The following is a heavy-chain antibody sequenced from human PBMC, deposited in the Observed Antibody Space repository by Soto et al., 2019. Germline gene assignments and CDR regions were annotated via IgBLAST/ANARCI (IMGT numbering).Heavy chain of an antibody. Sequence: GGSLRLSCAASGFTFSSYGMHWVRQAPGKGLEWVAVISYDGSNKYYADSAKGRFTISKDNSKTTLYLQMNSLRAEDTAVYYCAKDPYYCSGSYYYYFDYWGQGTLVTVSS. CDR1: GFTFSSYG. V-gene: IGHV3-30*18. CDR2: ISYDGSNK. J-gene: IGHJ4*02. CDR3: AKDPYYCSGSYYYYFDY. D-gene: IGHD3-10*01.